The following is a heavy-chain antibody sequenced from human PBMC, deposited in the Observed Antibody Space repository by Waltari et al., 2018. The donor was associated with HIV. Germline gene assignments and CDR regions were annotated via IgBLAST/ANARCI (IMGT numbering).Heavy chain of an antibody. V-gene: IGHV4-4*02. Sequence: QVPVQESGPGLVRPSGTLSLTCAVTGGSIKRSKWWSWLRQPPGKGREWTGDIHHSGNLNYFSSPNRRPALSGATSNTRSSLRLTSATPAGPATYFCASLRDYGDYGHYDSWGRGTLV. CDR1: GGSIKRSKW. CDR2: IHHSGNL. D-gene: IGHD4-17*01. J-gene: IGHJ5*01. CDR3: ASLRDYGDYGHYDS.